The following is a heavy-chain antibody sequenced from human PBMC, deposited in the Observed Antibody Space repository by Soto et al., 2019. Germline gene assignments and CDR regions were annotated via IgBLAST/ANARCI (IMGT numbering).Heavy chain of an antibody. J-gene: IGHJ4*02. CDR3: AQTQLRNRMTIEPTFDD. CDR1: GFSFSDYA. D-gene: IGHD1-7*01. V-gene: IGHV3-23*01. Sequence: GGSLRLSCAASGFSFSDYAMSWVRQAPGKGLEYVSAINGGGDRTYSADSVKGRFTISRDNPKHTLYLQMNRLRDQDTAVYYCAQTQLRNRMTIEPTFDDWGQGPLVTVSA. CDR2: INGGGDRT.